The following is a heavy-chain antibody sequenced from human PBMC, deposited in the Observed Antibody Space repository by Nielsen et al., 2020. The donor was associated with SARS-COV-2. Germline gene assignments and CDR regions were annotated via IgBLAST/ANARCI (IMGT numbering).Heavy chain of an antibody. Sequence: GESLKISCAASGFTISNYGMNWVRQAPGKGLEWVSHMSSSGGTIYYADSVKGRFTISRDNAKNSLYLQMNSLRAGDTAVYYCARLPHGYSYGRYYYGMDVWGQGTTVTVSS. V-gene: IGHV3-48*03. J-gene: IGHJ6*02. CDR3: ARLPHGYSYGRYYYGMDV. CDR1: GFTISNYG. CDR2: MSSSGGTI. D-gene: IGHD5-18*01.